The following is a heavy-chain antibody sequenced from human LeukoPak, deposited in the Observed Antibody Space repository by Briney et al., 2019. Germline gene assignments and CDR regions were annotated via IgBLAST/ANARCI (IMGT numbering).Heavy chain of an antibody. V-gene: IGHV1-2*02. CDR1: GYTFTGYY. D-gene: IGHD5-12*01. Sequence: ASVKVSCKASGYTFTGYYMHWVRQAPGQGLEWMGWINPNSGGTNYAQKFQGRVTMTRNTSISTAYMELSSLRSEDTAVYYCARGGVATISPDYWGQGTLVTVSS. CDR2: INPNSGGT. CDR3: ARGGVATISPDY. J-gene: IGHJ4*02.